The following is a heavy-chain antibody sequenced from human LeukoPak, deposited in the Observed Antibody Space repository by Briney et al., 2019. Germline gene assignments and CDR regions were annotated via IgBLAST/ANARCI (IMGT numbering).Heavy chain of an antibody. D-gene: IGHD6-19*01. CDR2: INQDGSEK. V-gene: IGHV3-7*01. Sequence: GGSLRLSCAASGFTFSSHWMTWVRQAPGEGLEWVANINQDGSEKYYVHSVKGRFTLSRDITKNSVYLHMHSLRAGDTRLYYCARGDLGRGWTFACWGQGTLVTVSS. CDR1: GFTFSSHW. J-gene: IGHJ4*02. CDR3: ARGDLGRGWTFAC.